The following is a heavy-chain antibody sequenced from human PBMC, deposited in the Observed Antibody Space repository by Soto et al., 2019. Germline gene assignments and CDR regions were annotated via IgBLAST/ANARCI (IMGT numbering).Heavy chain of an antibody. CDR3: ARGWGRIFDY. V-gene: IGHV4-34*01. J-gene: IGHJ4*02. CDR2: INQSGSI. CDR1: GGLISGYY. Sequence: QVQLQQWGAGLLKPSETLSLTCAVYGGLISGYYWSWIRQPPGKGLEWIGEINQSGSINYNPSLKSRVTISVDTSKNQFSLKLSSATAADTAVYDCARGWGRIFDYWGQGSLVTVSS. D-gene: IGHD7-27*01.